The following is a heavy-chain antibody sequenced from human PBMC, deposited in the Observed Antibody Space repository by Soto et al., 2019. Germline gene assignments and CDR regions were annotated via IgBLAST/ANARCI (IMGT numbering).Heavy chain of an antibody. D-gene: IGHD2-21*02. J-gene: IGHJ6*02. CDR1: GASISRYY. CDR2: LYNTGST. Sequence: SETLSLTCTVSGASISRYYWSWIRQSPGKGLEWIGYLYNTGSTIYNPSLKSRVTISVDTSKNQFSLKMNSVTAAATAVYYCAIDLWGYCGVDCYPQDVCGQGTTVTVS. CDR3: AIDLWGYCGVDCYPQDV. V-gene: IGHV4-59*01.